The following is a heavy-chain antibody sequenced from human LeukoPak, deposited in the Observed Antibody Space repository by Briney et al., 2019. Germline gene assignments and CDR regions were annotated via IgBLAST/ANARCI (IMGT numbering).Heavy chain of an antibody. J-gene: IGHJ4*02. CDR2: ISAYNGNT. D-gene: IGHD2-15*01. CDR3: ARDPGYCSGGSCSLYFDY. Sequence: ASVKVSCKASGYTFTSYGISWVRQAPGQGLEWMGWISAYNGNTNYAQKLQGRVTMTTDTSTSTAYMELRSLRSDDTAVYYCARDPGYCSGGSCSLYFDYWGQGTLVTVSS. CDR1: GYTFTSYG. V-gene: IGHV1-18*01.